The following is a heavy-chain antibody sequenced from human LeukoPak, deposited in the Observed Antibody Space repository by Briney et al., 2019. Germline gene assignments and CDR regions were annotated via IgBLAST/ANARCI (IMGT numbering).Heavy chain of an antibody. Sequence: GGSLRLSCAASGFTFSAYAMSWFRQAPGKGLEWVANIHDDGHVRNYEDSVKGRFTISRDDARSSVYLQLRSLRAEDTGIYYCARDRANWNGEGCFDYWGPGIRVTVSS. CDR2: IHDDGHVR. CDR3: ARDRANWNGEGCFDY. V-gene: IGHV3-7*03. CDR1: GFTFSAYA. D-gene: IGHD1-1*01. J-gene: IGHJ4*02.